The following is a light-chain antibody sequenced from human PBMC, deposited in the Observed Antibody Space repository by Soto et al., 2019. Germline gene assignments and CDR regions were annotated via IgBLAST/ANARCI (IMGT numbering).Light chain of an antibody. CDR2: GAS. J-gene: IGKJ4*01. CDR1: QSVSNNY. Sequence: EIVLTQSPVTLCLSPGERATLSCRASQSVSNNYLAWYQQKPGQAPRLLIYGASSRATGIPDRFSGSGSATDFTLTISRLEPEDFAVYFCQQSGSSPLTFGGGTKVDIK. CDR3: QQSGSSPLT. V-gene: IGKV3-20*01.